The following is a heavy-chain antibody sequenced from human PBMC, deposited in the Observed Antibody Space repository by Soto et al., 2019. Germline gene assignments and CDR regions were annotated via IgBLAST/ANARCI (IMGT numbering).Heavy chain of an antibody. D-gene: IGHD2-15*01. J-gene: IGHJ3*02. V-gene: IGHV3-33*01. Sequence: LRLSCAASGFPFSSYGMHWVRQAPGKGLEGVAVIWYDGSNKYYLDSVKGRFTISRDNSKNKLYLQMNSLRAEDTAVYYCARDWCTGDSCYSRFDSWGQGTMVTVSS. CDR1: GFPFSSYG. CDR3: ARDWCTGDSCYSRFDS. CDR2: IWYDGSNK.